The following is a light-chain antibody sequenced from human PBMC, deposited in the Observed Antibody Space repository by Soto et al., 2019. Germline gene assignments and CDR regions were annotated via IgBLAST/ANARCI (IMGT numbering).Light chain of an antibody. CDR1: PSVSNN. Sequence: EVLMTQSPATLSVSPGERATLSCRARPSVSNNLAWYQQKPGQAPRLLIYGASPRATGIPTRFSGSGSGTEFTLTISSLQSEDFAVYYCQQDNNWWTFGQGTKVEIK. V-gene: IGKV3-15*01. CDR3: QQDNNWWT. J-gene: IGKJ1*01. CDR2: GAS.